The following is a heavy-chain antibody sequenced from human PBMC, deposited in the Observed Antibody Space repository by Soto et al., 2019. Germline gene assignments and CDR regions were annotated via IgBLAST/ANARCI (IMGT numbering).Heavy chain of an antibody. J-gene: IGHJ4*02. CDR2: ISGTCGST. Sequence: GSLRLSCAASGFTFSNYAMSWVRQATGKELEWVSAISGTCGSTNYADSVKDRVTISRDDSKNTQHLQMNSLRAADTAAYYCVKDPIFSYDFWGGYFPSFDSWGQGTLVSVP. CDR1: GFTFSNYA. V-gene: IGHV3-23*01. D-gene: IGHD3-3*01. CDR3: VKDPIFSYDFWGGYFPSFDS.